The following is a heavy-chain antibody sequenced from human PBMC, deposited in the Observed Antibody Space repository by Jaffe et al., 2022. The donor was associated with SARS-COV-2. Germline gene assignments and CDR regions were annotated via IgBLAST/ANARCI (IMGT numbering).Heavy chain of an antibody. J-gene: IGHJ4*02. CDR2: ISFDGSKT. CDR1: GFTFSRNA. Sequence: QVQLVESGGGVVQPGRSLRLSCAASGFTFSRNAMHWVRQAPGKGLEWVGLISFDGSKTDYAESVKNRVTISRDTSNKTLYLEMHSLRPDDTAVYFCARAPSGWYSGNDFFESWGQGTLVTVSS. D-gene: IGHD6-19*01. V-gene: IGHV3-30*04. CDR3: ARAPSGWYSGNDFFES.